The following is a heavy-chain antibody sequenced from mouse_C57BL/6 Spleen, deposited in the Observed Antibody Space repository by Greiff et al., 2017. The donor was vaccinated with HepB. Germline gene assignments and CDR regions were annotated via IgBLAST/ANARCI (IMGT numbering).Heavy chain of an antibody. CDR3: ARGDYDGDY. D-gene: IGHD2-4*01. CDR1: GYAFSSSW. J-gene: IGHJ2*01. CDR2: IYPGDGDT. V-gene: IGHV1-82*01. Sequence: VQLQQSGPELVKPGASVKISCKASGYAFSSSWMNWVKQRPGKGLEWIGRIYPGDGDTNYNGKFKGKATLTADKSSSTAYMQLSSLTSEDSAVYFCARGDYDGDYWGQGTTLTVSS.